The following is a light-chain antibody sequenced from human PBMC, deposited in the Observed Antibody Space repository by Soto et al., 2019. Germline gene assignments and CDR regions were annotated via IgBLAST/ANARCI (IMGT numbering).Light chain of an antibody. J-gene: IGKJ4*01. CDR3: QQYNNWPSLT. CDR1: QSVRSN. Sequence: EIVMTQSPATLSVSPGERATLSCRASQSVRSNLAWYQQKPGQAPRLLIYGVSTRATGIPARFSGSGSGTEFTLTISSLQSEDFAVYYCQQYNNWPSLTFGGGTKVEIK. V-gene: IGKV3-15*01. CDR2: GVS.